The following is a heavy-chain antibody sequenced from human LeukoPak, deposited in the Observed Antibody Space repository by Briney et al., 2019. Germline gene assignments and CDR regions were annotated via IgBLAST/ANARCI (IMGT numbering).Heavy chain of an antibody. J-gene: IGHJ4*02. D-gene: IGHD3-16*01. CDR3: ARGGAGTAYNDWDFFRFDY. CDR1: GYTFTGHG. Sequence: ASVKVSCKASGYTFTGHGMSWVRQAPGQGLEWMAWINPNSGVTNYAQKFQGRVTLTRDTSTNTAYMELSRLRSDDTAVYYCARGGAGTAYNDWDFFRFDYWGQGTLVTVSS. V-gene: IGHV1-2*02. CDR2: INPNSGVT.